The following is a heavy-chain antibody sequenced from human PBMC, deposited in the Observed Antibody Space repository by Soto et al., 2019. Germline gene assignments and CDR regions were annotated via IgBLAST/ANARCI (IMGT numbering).Heavy chain of an antibody. D-gene: IGHD3-10*01. J-gene: IGHJ4*02. CDR2: LSGSGATT. V-gene: IGHV3-23*01. CDR1: GFTFSTYA. Sequence: EVQLLESGGGLVQPGGSLRLSCSTSGFTFSTYAMNWVRQAPGKGLEWVSALSGSGATTYYADSVRGRFTISRDNSKSTLFLQMNSLTAEDTALYYCAKQRADYGSGSDTYYFDFWGQGTLVTVSS. CDR3: AKQRADYGSGSDTYYFDF.